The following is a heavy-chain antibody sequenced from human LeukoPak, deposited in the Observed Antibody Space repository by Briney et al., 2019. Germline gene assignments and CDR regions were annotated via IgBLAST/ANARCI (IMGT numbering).Heavy chain of an antibody. CDR2: ISHSGNT. CDR1: GGSFSGYY. V-gene: IGHV4-34*01. CDR3: AGGLHYYYYMDV. J-gene: IGHJ6*03. Sequence: SETLSLTCAVFGGSFSGYYWSYIRQSPGKGLEWIGEISHSGNTNYNPSLVGRVTISVDAFKNRFSLKLTSVTAADTGVYYCAGGLHYYYYMDVWGTGTTVTVSS.